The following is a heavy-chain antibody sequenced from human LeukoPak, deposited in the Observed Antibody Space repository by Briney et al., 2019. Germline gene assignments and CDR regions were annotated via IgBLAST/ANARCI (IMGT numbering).Heavy chain of an antibody. V-gene: IGHV3-33*01. Sequence: PGRSLRLSCAASGFTFSSYGMHWVRQAPGKGLEWVAVIWYDGSNKYYADSVKGRFTISRDNSKNTLYLQMNSLRAEDTAVYYCARGSLGGSGGTYYGYWGQGTLVTVSS. J-gene: IGHJ4*02. CDR2: IWYDGSNK. CDR1: GFTFSSYG. CDR3: ARGSLGGSGGTYYGY. D-gene: IGHD2-15*01.